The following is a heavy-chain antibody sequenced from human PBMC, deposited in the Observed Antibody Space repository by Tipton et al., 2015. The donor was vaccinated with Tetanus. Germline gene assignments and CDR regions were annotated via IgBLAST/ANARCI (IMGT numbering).Heavy chain of an antibody. Sequence: TLSLTCALSGGSISRGAYSWSWIRQPPGKGLEWIGCIYDSGTTYTNPSLKSRLSMSLHTSQNQFSLKLNSVTAADTAVYYCARRRGMIHTFDIWGQGTVVTVSS. D-gene: IGHD1-14*01. J-gene: IGHJ3*02. CDR1: GGSISRGAYS. CDR3: ARRRGMIHTFDI. V-gene: IGHV4-30-2*02. CDR2: IYDSGTT.